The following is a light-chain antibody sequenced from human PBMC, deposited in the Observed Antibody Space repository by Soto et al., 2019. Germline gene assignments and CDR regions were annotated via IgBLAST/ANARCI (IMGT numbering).Light chain of an antibody. V-gene: IGLV1-51*01. Sequence: QSVMTQPPSVSAAPGQRVTISCSGSSSNIGGNSVSWYQQLPGTAPKLLIYDDDKRPSGVPDRFSGSRSGTSASLAISGLQSDDEAVYFCSTWDDSLNGWLFGGGTKLTVL. CDR1: SSNIGGNS. CDR2: DDD. CDR3: STWDDSLNGWL. J-gene: IGLJ3*02.